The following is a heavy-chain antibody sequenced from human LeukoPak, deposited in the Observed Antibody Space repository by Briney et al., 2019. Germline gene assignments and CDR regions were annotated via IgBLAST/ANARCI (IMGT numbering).Heavy chain of an antibody. D-gene: IGHD3-10*02. CDR3: AKELDTMFFDY. CDR1: GFTFSSYA. J-gene: IGHJ4*02. V-gene: IGHV3-43*01. CDR2: AGWAGGTT. Sequence: GGALRLSCAASGFTFSSYAMSWVRQAPGKGLEWVSLAGWAGGTTFYSDPVRGRFTISRDSGRKSVYLQMNSLTTDDTAFYFCAKELDTMFFDYWGQGALVTVSS.